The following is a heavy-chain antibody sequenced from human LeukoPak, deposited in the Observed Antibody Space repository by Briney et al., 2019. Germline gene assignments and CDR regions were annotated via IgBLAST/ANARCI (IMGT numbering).Heavy chain of an antibody. CDR2: IRQDGSDK. V-gene: IGHV3-7*01. D-gene: IGHD4-17*01. Sequence: GGSLRLSCAASGFTFSSYWMSWVRQAPGKGLEWVANIRQDGSDKYYVDSVKGRFTISRDNAQNSVYLQMASLRAEDTAVYYCARHDDSGSPWGQGTLVTVSS. CDR3: ARHDDSGSP. CDR1: GFTFSSYW. J-gene: IGHJ5*02.